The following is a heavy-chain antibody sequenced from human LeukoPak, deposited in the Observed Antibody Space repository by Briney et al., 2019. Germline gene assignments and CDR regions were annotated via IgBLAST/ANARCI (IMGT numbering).Heavy chain of an antibody. CDR2: IWYDGSNK. V-gene: IGHV3-33*01. Sequence: GRSLRLSCAASGFTFSSYGMHWVRQAPGKGLEWVAVIWYDGSNKYYADSVKGRFIISRDNSKNTLYLQMNSLRAKDTAVYYCARSGSGSYYYYYYYGMDVWGKGTTVTVSS. CDR3: ARSGSGSYYYYYYYGMDV. CDR1: GFTFSSYG. J-gene: IGHJ6*04. D-gene: IGHD3-10*01.